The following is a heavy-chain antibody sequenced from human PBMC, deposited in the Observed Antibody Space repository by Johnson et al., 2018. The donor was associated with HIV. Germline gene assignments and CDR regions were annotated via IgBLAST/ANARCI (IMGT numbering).Heavy chain of an antibody. CDR1: GLTFSDAW. CDR3: ASTSSGWFYAFDI. V-gene: IGHV3-30-3*01. D-gene: IGHD6-19*01. J-gene: IGHJ3*02. CDR2: ISYDGSNK. Sequence: QMLLVESGGGVVQPGGSLRLTCAASGLTFSDAWMSWVRQAPGKGLEWVAVISYDGSNKYYADSVKGRFTISRDNSKNTLYLQMNSLRAEDTAVYYCASTSSGWFYAFDIWGQGTMVTVSS.